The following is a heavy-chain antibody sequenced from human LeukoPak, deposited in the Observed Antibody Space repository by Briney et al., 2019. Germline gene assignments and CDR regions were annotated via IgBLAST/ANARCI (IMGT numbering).Heavy chain of an antibody. CDR2: IIPIFGTA. J-gene: IGHJ5*02. CDR3: ARVPYIVVVPAAKSWFDP. CDR1: GGTFSSYA. V-gene: IGHV1-69*13. Sequence: ASVKVSCKASGGTFSSYAISWVRQAPGQGLERMGGIIPIFGTANYAQKFQGRVTITADESTSTAYMELSSLRSEDTAVYYCARVPYIVVVPAAKSWFDPWGQGTLVTVSS. D-gene: IGHD2-2*01.